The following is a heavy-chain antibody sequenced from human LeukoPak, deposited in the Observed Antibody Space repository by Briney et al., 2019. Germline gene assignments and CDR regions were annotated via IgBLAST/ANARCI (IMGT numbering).Heavy chain of an antibody. CDR2: ISYDGSNK. V-gene: IGHV3-30*03. CDR3: ARDGYLNWFDP. D-gene: IGHD6-13*01. J-gene: IGHJ5*02. CDR1: GFTFSSYG. Sequence: GGSLRLSCAASGFTFSSYGMHWVRQAPGKGLEWVAVISYDGSNKYYADSVKGRFTISRDNSKNTLYLQMNSLRAEDTAVYYCARDGYLNWFDPWGQGTLVTVSS.